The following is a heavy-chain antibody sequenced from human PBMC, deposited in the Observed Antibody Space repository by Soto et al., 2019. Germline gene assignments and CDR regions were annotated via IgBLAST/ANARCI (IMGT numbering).Heavy chain of an antibody. J-gene: IGHJ6*02. Sequence: SETLSLTCTVSGGSISSGDYYWSWIRQPAGKGLEWIGRIYTSGSTNYNPSLKSRVTMSVDTSKNQFSLKLSSVTAADTAVYYCAREDMISYYYYGMDVWGQGTTVTVSS. D-gene: IGHD3-16*01. CDR2: IYTSGST. CDR3: AREDMISYYYYGMDV. CDR1: GGSISSGDYY. V-gene: IGHV4-61*02.